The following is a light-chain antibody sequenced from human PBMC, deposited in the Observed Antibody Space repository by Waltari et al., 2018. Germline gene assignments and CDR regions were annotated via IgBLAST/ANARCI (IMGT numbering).Light chain of an antibody. Sequence: HLLLTQSPSASASLGASVTPTCTRTSGHSSNAVAWLQQQPDNGPRYLMKVNRDGGHCQGDEIPVRFSGTSCGAERYLTIANLPSAVEADSNCQSGGHGTWVFGGGTKLTVL. CDR3: QSGGHGTWV. CDR2: VNRDGGH. J-gene: IGLJ3*02. CDR1: SGHSSNA. V-gene: IGLV4-69*01.